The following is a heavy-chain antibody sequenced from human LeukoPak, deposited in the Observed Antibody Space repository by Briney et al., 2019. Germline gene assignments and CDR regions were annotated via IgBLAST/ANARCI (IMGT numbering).Heavy chain of an antibody. CDR1: GGSISSSSYY. V-gene: IGHV4-61*01. J-gene: IGHJ6*03. CDR2: IYYSGNI. CDR3: ARVGYYYDSSGYHGHYYYYYYMDV. Sequence: SETLSLTCTVSGGSISSSSYYWSWIRQPPGEGLEWIGYIYYSGNINYNPSVKSRATISVDTSKNQCSLKLSSVTAADTAVYYCARVGYYYDSSGYHGHYYYYYYMDVWGKGTTVTISS. D-gene: IGHD3-22*01.